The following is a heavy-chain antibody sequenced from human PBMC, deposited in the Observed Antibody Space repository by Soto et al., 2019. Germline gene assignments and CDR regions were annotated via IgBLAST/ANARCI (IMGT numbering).Heavy chain of an antibody. V-gene: IGHV3-23*01. CDR2: ISGSGGGT. CDR3: ATGGRTPGS. D-gene: IGHD3-10*01. Sequence: EVQLLESGGGLVQPGGSLRLSCAASGFTFSDYAMRWVRQAPGKGLEWVSTISGSGGGTYYADSVKGRFTLSRDNCKNTLYLQMNSLRVEHTAVYYCATGGRTPGSWGQGTLVTVSS. CDR1: GFTFSDYA. J-gene: IGHJ5*02.